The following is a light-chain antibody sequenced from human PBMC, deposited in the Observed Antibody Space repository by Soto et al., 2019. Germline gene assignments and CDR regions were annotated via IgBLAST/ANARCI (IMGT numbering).Light chain of an antibody. V-gene: IGKV4-1*01. J-gene: IGKJ3*01. Sequence: DIVMTQSPDSLAVSLGERATINCKSSQSALYSSNNKNYLAWYQQKPGQPPKLLIYWASTRESGVPDRFSGSGSGTDFTLTISSLQAEDVAVYYCQQYYSTVLFTFGPGTKVEIK. CDR1: QSALYSSNNKNY. CDR2: WAS. CDR3: QQYYSTVLFT.